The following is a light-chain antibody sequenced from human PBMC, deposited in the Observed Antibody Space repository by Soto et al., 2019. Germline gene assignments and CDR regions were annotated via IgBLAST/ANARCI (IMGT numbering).Light chain of an antibody. CDR1: SSNIGSHT. J-gene: IGLJ2*01. Sequence: QSVLTQPPSASGTPGQRVTISCSGSSSNIGSHTINWYQQLPGTAPKLLIYGNDQRPSGVPDRFSGSKSGNTASLTVSGLQSEDEADYYCSSYAGNNIFVIFGGGTKVTVL. CDR2: GND. CDR3: SSYAGNNIFVI. V-gene: IGLV1-44*01.